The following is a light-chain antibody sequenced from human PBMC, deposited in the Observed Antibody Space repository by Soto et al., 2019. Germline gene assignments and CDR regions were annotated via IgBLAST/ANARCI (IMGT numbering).Light chain of an antibody. Sequence: DIQVTQYPSSLSASVGDRVTITCRASQGIKNYLAWYQQKPGEIPKLLIYAASTLESGIPPRFSGSGSGTDFTLTINNLKPEDVATYYCQSYYNDPFTFGGGTKVDIK. CDR1: QGIKNY. J-gene: IGKJ4*01. V-gene: IGKV1-27*01. CDR3: QSYYNDPFT. CDR2: AAS.